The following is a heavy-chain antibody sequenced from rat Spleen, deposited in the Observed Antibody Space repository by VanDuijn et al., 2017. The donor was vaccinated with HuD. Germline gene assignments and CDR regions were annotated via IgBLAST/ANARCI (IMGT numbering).Heavy chain of an antibody. D-gene: IGHD2-2*01. J-gene: IGHJ1*01. V-gene: IGHV5-29*01. CDR1: GFTFNNYD. CDR2: ISYDGSDT. CDR3: ARAGYLRDWYFDF. Sequence: EVQLARSGGGLVQPGRSLKLSCAASGFTFNNYDMAWVRQAPTKGLEWVATISYDGSDTYYRDSVKGRFSISRDDAKSTLYLQMDSLRSEDTATYHCARAGYLRDWYFDFWGPGAMVTVSS.